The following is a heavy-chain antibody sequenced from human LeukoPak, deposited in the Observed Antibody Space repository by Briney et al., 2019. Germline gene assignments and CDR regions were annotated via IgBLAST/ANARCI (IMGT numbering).Heavy chain of an antibody. Sequence: GGSLRLSCEASGFSFSSYWMSWVRQAPGKGLEWVANIKQDESEKYYVDSVKGRFTISRDNAKKSLYLQTNSLRVEDTGVYYCARLSDSISCFGFDIWGQGTTVTVSS. CDR2: IKQDESEK. D-gene: IGHD2-2*01. J-gene: IGHJ3*02. CDR3: ARLSDSISCFGFDI. V-gene: IGHV3-7*01. CDR1: GFSFSSYW.